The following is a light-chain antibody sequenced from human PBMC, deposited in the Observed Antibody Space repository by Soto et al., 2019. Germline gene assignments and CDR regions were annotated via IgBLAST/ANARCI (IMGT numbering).Light chain of an antibody. J-gene: IGKJ2*01. Sequence: EIVLTQSPGTLSLSPGERATLSCRASQSVSSSYLAWYQQKPGQAPRLLIYGASSRATGIPDRFSGSGSGTDFTLTISSLEPDDVAVYYCQQYCISMYTFSQGTKLEI. CDR1: QSVSSSY. V-gene: IGKV3-20*01. CDR3: QQYCISMYT. CDR2: GAS.